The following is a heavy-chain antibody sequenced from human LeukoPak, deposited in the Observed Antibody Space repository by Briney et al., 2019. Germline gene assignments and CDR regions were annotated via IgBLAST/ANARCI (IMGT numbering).Heavy chain of an antibody. CDR3: AREMATIRDY. D-gene: IGHD5-24*01. Sequence: GGSLRLSCAASGFTSNSFWMNWVRQAPGKRLEWVASIEQDGSEKYYVDFVKGRFTISRDNAKNSLYLQMNSLRAEDTAFYYCAREMATIRDYWGQGTLVTVSS. CDR1: GFTSNSFW. CDR2: IEQDGSEK. V-gene: IGHV3-7*03. J-gene: IGHJ4*02.